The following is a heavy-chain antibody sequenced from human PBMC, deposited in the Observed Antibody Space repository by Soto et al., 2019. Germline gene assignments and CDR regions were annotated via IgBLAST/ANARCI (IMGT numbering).Heavy chain of an antibody. CDR2: INAGNGNT. Sequence: QVQLVQSGAEEKKPGASVKVSCKASGYTFTSYAMHWVRQAPGQRLEWMGWINAGNGNTKYSPKFQGRVTITRDTSASTASMELSSLRSEDTAVYYCARSIVVVTALDYWGQGTLVTVSS. CDR1: GYTFTSYA. J-gene: IGHJ4*02. V-gene: IGHV1-3*05. D-gene: IGHD2-21*02. CDR3: ARSIVVVTALDY.